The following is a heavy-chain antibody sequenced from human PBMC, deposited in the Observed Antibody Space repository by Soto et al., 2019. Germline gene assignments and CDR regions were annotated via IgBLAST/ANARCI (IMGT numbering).Heavy chain of an antibody. V-gene: IGHV3-23*01. CDR1: GFTFSSYA. J-gene: IGHJ5*02. D-gene: IGHD3-22*01. CDR2: ISGSGGST. Sequence: GGSLRLSCAASGFTFSSYAMSWVRQAPGKGLEWVSAISGSGGSTYYADSVKGRFTISRDNSKNTLYLQMNSLRAEDTAVYYCAKDMMDYYDSSGNNWFDTWGQGTLVTVSS. CDR3: AKDMMDYYDSSGNNWFDT.